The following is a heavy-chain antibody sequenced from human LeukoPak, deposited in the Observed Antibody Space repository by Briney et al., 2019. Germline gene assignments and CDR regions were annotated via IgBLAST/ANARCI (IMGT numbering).Heavy chain of an antibody. CDR3: ARVEDGSSWYPPDN. V-gene: IGHV1-18*01. D-gene: IGHD6-13*01. CDR1: GYTFTSYG. J-gene: IGHJ4*02. CDR2: ISAYNGNT. Sequence: AASVKVSCKASGYTFTSYGISWVRQAPGQGLEWMGWISAYNGNTNYAQKLQGRVTMTTDTSTSTAYMELRSLRSDDTAVYYCARVEDGSSWYPPDNWGQGTLVTVSS.